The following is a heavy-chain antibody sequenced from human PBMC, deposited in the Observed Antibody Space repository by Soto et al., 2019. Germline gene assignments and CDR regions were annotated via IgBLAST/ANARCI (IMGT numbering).Heavy chain of an antibody. Sequence: GASVKVSCKASGYTFTGYYMHWVRQAPGQGLEWMGWINPNSGGTNYAQKFQGRVTMTRNTSISTAYMELSSLRSEDTAVYYCARGRRGVVVVPAAMPVQLRMEDYYYMDVWGKGTTVTVSS. CDR2: INPNSGGT. V-gene: IGHV1-2*02. J-gene: IGHJ6*03. CDR1: GYTFTGYY. CDR3: ARGRRGVVVVPAAMPVQLRMEDYYYMDV. D-gene: IGHD2-2*01.